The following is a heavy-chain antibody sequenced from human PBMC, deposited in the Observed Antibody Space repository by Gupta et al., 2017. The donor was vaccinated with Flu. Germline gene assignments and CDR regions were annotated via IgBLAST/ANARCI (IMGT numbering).Heavy chain of an antibody. D-gene: IGHD6-19*01. CDR1: ISSDNYY. V-gene: IGHV4-39*01. Sequence: ISSDNYYGGWISEPEGKGLEWIGNFFYGASTYYNPSLKSRVSISADTAKNQFSLTFTSVNAADTAVDDWAGVRSPSSSGWYWGQGTRVTVSS. CDR2: FFYGAST. CDR3: AGVRSPSSSGWY. J-gene: IGHJ4*02.